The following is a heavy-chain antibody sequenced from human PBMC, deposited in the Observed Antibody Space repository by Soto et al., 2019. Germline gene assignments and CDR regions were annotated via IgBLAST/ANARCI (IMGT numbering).Heavy chain of an antibody. Sequence: VGSLRLSCAGSGFTFRWFGMNWVRQAPGKGLEWVARISNDGSNEYYVDSVKGRFTISRDNSKNTLYLQMDSLRAEDTAVYYCAKGEVRGIIPSYFDYWGLGTLVTVSS. J-gene: IGHJ4*02. CDR3: AKGEVRGIIPSYFDY. CDR2: ISNDGSNE. D-gene: IGHD3-10*01. V-gene: IGHV3-30*18. CDR1: GFTFRWFG.